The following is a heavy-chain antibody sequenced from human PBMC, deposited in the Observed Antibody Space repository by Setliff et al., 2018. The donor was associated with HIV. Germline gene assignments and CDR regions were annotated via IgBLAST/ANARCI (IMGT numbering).Heavy chain of an antibody. CDR1: GYTFTNYG. CDR2: INPSGGST. D-gene: IGHD3-16*01. CDR3: ARGGMMEMALASDY. J-gene: IGHJ4*02. V-gene: IGHV1-46*01. Sequence: ASVKVSCKASGYTFTNYGISWVRQAPGQGLEWMGIINPSGGSTSYAQKFQGRVTMTRDTSTSTVYMELSSLRSEDTAVYYCARGGMMEMALASDYWGQGTLVTVSS.